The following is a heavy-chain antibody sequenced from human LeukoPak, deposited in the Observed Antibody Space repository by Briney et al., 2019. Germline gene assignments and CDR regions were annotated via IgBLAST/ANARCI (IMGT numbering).Heavy chain of an antibody. Sequence: GGSLRLSCAASGFTSSSYWMSWVRQAPGKGLEWVANIKQDGSEKYYVDSVKGRFTISRDNAKSSLYLQMNSLRAEDTAVYYCARYSRGDAFDIWGQGTMVTVSS. CDR3: ARYSRGDAFDI. V-gene: IGHV3-7*01. CDR1: GFTSSSYW. D-gene: IGHD2-21*01. J-gene: IGHJ3*02. CDR2: IKQDGSEK.